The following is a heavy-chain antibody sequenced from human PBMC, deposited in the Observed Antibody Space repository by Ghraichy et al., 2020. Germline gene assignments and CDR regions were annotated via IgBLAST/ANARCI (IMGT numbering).Heavy chain of an antibody. CDR1: GGFISSYY. V-gene: IGHV4-4*07. CDR3: VRETYNSGWVDS. D-gene: IGHD6-19*01. CDR2: IHISGST. Sequence: SETLSLTCTVSGGFISSYYWSWIRQPAGRGLEWIGRIHISGSTNYNPSLKSRATMSADTSKNQFFLKLSSVTAADTAVYYCVRETYNSGWVDSWGQGTLATVSS. J-gene: IGHJ4*02.